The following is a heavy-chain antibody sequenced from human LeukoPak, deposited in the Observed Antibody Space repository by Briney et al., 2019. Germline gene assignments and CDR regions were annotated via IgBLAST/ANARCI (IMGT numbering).Heavy chain of an antibody. V-gene: IGHV3-49*04. CDR2: IRSKAYGGTT. D-gene: IGHD3-10*01. CDR1: EFTVSNNY. J-gene: IGHJ2*01. Sequence: GGSLRLSCAASEFTVSNNYMSWVRQAPGKGLEWVGFIRSKAYGGTTEYAASVKGRFTISRDDSKSIAYLQMNSLKTEDTAVYYCTRDGGFTWYFDLWGRGTLVTVSS. CDR3: TRDGGFTWYFDL.